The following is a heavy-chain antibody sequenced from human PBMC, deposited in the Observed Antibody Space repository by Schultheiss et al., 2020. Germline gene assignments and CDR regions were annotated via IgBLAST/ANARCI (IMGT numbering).Heavy chain of an antibody. V-gene: IGHV3-33*01. CDR2: IWYDGSNK. CDR3: ARVPGRQWLVHYYYGMDV. D-gene: IGHD6-19*01. Sequence: GGSLRLSCAASGFTFSSYGMHWVRQAPGKGLEWVAVIWYDGSNKYYADSVKGRFTISRDNSKNTLYLQMNSLRAEDTAVYYCARVPGRQWLVHYYYGMDVWGQGTTVTVSS. CDR1: GFTFSSYG. J-gene: IGHJ6*02.